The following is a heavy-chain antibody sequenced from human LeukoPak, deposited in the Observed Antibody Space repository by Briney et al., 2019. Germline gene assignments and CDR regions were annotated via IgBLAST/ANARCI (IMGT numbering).Heavy chain of an antibody. D-gene: IGHD1-26*01. J-gene: IGHJ3*02. CDR1: GGTFSSYA. V-gene: IGHV1-69*04. CDR2: IIPIHGIA. Sequence: GASVKVSCKASGGTFSSYAISWVRQAPGQGLEWMGRIIPIHGIANYAQKFQGRVTITADKSTSTAYMELSSLRSEDTAVYYCARGGPSDAFDIWGQGTMVTVSS. CDR3: ARGGPSDAFDI.